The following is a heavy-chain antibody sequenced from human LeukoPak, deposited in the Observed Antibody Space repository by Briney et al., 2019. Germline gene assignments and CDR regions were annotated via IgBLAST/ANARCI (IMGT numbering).Heavy chain of an antibody. Sequence: SETLSLTCTVSGGSISSGDDYWSWIRQPPGKGLEWIWYIYYSWSTYYNPSLKSRVTISVDTSKNQLSLKLSSVTAADTAVYYCARDSSSSSTWYFDLWGRGTLVTVSS. J-gene: IGHJ2*01. D-gene: IGHD6-6*01. CDR1: GGSISSGDDY. CDR2: IYYSWST. CDR3: ARDSSSSSTWYFDL. V-gene: IGHV4-30-4*08.